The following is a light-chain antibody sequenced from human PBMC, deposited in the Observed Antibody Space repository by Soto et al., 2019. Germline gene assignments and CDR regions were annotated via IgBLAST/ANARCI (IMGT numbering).Light chain of an antibody. V-gene: IGKV1D-12*01. CDR1: QGIMSW. CDR2: AAS. CDR3: QLAYSFPIT. Sequence: MTQSPSSVSASVGDRVTITCRASQGIMSWLAWYQQKPGKAPKLLIYAASTLQSGVPSRFSCNGSGTDFTLIISSLQPEDSATYYCQLAYSFPITFDEGTRLEVK. J-gene: IGKJ5*01.